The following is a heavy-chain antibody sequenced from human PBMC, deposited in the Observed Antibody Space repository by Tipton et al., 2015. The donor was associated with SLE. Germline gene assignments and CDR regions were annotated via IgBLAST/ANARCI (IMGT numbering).Heavy chain of an antibody. D-gene: IGHD6-19*01. CDR1: GGSISSTGYY. J-gene: IGHJ1*01. CDR3: ARHAFAVAYPEEEYFQH. Sequence: TLSLTCTVSGGSISSTGYYWGWIRQPPGKGLEWIGNIYHDGSTYFNPSLKSRVAISVDTSKNQFSLKLSSVTAADTAVYYCARHAFAVAYPEEEYFQHWGQGTLVTVSS. V-gene: IGHV4-39*01. CDR2: IYHDGST.